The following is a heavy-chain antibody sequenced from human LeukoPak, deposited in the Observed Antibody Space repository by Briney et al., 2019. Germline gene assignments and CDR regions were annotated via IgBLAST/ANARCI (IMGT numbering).Heavy chain of an antibody. Sequence: GASVKASCKASGGTFSSYAISWVRQAPGQGLEWMGGIIPIFGTANYAQKFQGRVTITADESTSTAYMELSSLRSEDTAVYYCAREEPGGPIDYWGQGTLVTVSS. V-gene: IGHV1-69*13. D-gene: IGHD1-14*01. CDR1: GGTFSSYA. CDR2: IIPIFGTA. CDR3: AREEPGGPIDY. J-gene: IGHJ4*02.